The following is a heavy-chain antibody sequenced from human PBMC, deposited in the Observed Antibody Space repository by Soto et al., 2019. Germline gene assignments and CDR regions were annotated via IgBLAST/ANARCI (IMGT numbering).Heavy chain of an antibody. J-gene: IGHJ5*02. Sequence: ASVKVSCKASGYTFTSYDINWVRQATGQGLEWMGWMNPNSGNTGYALKFQGRVTQTRNTPLRTAYMELISLRSEDTAVYYCARKTIGRYCSSTSCHSWFDPWGQGTLVTVSS. D-gene: IGHD2-2*01. V-gene: IGHV1-8*01. CDR1: GYTFTSYD. CDR2: MNPNSGNT. CDR3: ARKTIGRYCSSTSCHSWFDP.